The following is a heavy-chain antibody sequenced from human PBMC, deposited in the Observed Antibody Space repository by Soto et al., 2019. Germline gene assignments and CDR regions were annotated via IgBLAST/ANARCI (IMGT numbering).Heavy chain of an antibody. CDR2: IYYSGST. D-gene: IGHD2-2*03. J-gene: IGHJ3*02. Sequence: QVQLQESGPGLVKPSQTLSLTCTVSGGSISSGGYYWSWIRQQPGKGLEWIGYIYYSGSTYYNPSLKSRVTISVDTSKNQFSLKRSSVTAADAAVYYCASDSVDIVFVPAATPQARAFDIWGEGTMVTVSS. CDR3: ASDSVDIVFVPAATPQARAFDI. V-gene: IGHV4-31*03. CDR1: GGSISSGGYY.